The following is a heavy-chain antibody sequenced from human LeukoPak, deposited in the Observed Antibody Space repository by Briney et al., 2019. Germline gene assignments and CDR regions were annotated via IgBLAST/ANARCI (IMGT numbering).Heavy chain of an antibody. CDR3: ARGHGYYDSSGYYYGDAFDI. Sequence: ASVKVSCKASGYTFTSYDINWVRQATGQGLEWMGWMNPNSGNTGYAQKFQGRVTMNRNTSISTAYMVLSSLRSEDTAVYYCARGHGYYDSSGYYYGDAFDIWGQGTMVTVSS. V-gene: IGHV1-8*01. J-gene: IGHJ3*02. CDR2: MNPNSGNT. D-gene: IGHD3-22*01. CDR1: GYTFTSYD.